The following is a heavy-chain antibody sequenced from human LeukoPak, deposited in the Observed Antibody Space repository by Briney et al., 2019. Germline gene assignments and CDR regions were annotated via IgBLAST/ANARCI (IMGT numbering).Heavy chain of an antibody. Sequence: GGSLRLSCAASGFTFSSYAMHWVRQAPGKGLEWVAVISYDGSNKYYAASVKGRFTISRDNSKNTLYLQMNSLRAEDTAVYYCARLVRFCSSTSCLDYWGQGTLVTVSS. J-gene: IGHJ4*02. D-gene: IGHD2-2*01. CDR3: ARLVRFCSSTSCLDY. V-gene: IGHV3-30-3*01. CDR2: ISYDGSNK. CDR1: GFTFSSYA.